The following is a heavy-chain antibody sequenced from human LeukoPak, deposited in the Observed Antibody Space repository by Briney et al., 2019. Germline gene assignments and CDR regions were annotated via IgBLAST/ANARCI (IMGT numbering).Heavy chain of an antibody. CDR1: GYCFTSYW. J-gene: IGHJ4*02. Sequence: GEALKISCKGSGYCFTSYWIGWVRQMPGKGLEWMGIISPGDSDTRYRPSFQGQDSISAGKSISTAYLQWSSVKASDTAMYYCARLRSGWDFDYWGQGSLVTVSS. CDR2: ISPGDSDT. D-gene: IGHD6-19*01. CDR3: ARLRSGWDFDY. V-gene: IGHV5-51*01.